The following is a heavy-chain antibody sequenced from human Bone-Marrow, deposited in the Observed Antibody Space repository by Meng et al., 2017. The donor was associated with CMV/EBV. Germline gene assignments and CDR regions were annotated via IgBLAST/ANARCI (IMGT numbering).Heavy chain of an antibody. J-gene: IGHJ6*02. CDR3: AKDSSYYYGSGSYLMYYYYGMDV. D-gene: IGHD3-10*01. CDR2: IRYDGSNK. V-gene: IGHV3-30*02. CDR1: GFTFSSYA. Sequence: GGSLRLSCAASGFTFSSYAMHWVRQAPGKGLEWVAFIRYDGSNKYYADSVKGRFTISRDNSKNTLYLQMNSLRAEDTAVYYCAKDSSYYYGSGSYLMYYYYGMDVWGQGTTVTVSS.